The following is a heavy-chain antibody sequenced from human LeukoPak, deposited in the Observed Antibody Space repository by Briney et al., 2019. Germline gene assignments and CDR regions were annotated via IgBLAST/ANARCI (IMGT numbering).Heavy chain of an antibody. CDR3: AKDARRTNGWYFFDY. CDR2: ISSSGSTI. V-gene: IGHV3-48*03. Sequence: PGGSLRLSCAASGFTFSSYEMNWVRQAPGKGLEWVSYISSSGSTIYYADSVKGRFTISRDNSKNTLFLQMNSLRAEDTAVYYCAKDARRTNGWYFFDYWGQGTLVTVSS. D-gene: IGHD6-19*01. J-gene: IGHJ4*02. CDR1: GFTFSSYE.